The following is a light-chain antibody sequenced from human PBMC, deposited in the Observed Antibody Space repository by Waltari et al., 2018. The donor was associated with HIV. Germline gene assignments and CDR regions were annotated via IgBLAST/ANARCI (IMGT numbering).Light chain of an antibody. Sequence: NLMLTQPRSVSASPGKTVTISCTRSSGSLASDYVQWYQQRPGSAPTTVIYMDTQRPSGVPVRFSGSIDSSSNSASLTISGLKTEDEADYYCQSHDSSNHWVFGGGTKLTVL. J-gene: IGLJ3*02. V-gene: IGLV6-57*03. CDR1: SGSLASDY. CDR3: QSHDSSNHWV. CDR2: MDT.